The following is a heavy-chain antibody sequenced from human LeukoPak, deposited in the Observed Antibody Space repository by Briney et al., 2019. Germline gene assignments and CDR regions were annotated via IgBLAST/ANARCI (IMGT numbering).Heavy chain of an antibody. D-gene: IGHD3-10*01. Sequence: GASVKVSCKASGYIFTGYFMHWVRQAPGQGLEWMGGIDPNSGGTIYAQKFQGRVTMTRDTSLNTAYMDLSRLTSDDTAVYYCAAMWFGDHDAFDIWGQGTMVTVSS. CDR1: GYIFTGYF. V-gene: IGHV1-2*02. CDR3: AAMWFGDHDAFDI. J-gene: IGHJ3*02. CDR2: IDPNSGGT.